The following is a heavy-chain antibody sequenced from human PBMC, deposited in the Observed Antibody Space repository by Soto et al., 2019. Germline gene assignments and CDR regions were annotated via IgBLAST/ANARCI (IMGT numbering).Heavy chain of an antibody. CDR3: AGALENPYFYYGLNV. D-gene: IGHD1-1*01. V-gene: IGHV4-4*02. CDR2: IYHSGST. J-gene: IGHJ6*02. CDR1: GGSISSSNW. Sequence: SETLSLTCAVSGGSISSSNWWSWVRQPPGKGLEWIGEIYHSGSTNYNPSLKSRVTISVDKSKNQCSLKLSSVTAEDTATYYCAGALENPYFYYGLNVWGQGTTVTVSS.